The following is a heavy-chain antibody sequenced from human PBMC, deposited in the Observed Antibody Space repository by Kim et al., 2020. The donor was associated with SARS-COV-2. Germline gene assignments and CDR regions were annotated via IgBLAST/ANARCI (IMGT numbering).Heavy chain of an antibody. Sequence: PSLKSRVTISVDTSKNQFSLKLSSVTAADTAVYYCARWYSSSHYYYYMDVWGKGTTVTVSS. D-gene: IGHD6-6*01. V-gene: IGHV4-59*01. CDR3: ARWYSSSHYYYYMDV. J-gene: IGHJ6*03.